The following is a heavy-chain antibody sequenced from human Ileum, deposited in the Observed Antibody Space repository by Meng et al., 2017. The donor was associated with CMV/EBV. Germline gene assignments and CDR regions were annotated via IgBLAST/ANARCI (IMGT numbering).Heavy chain of an antibody. CDR1: GFTVSSNY. D-gene: IGHD3-9*01. V-gene: IGHV3-53*01. CDR2: RYSGGDT. J-gene: IGHJ3*02. CDR3: ARVRRDATGYYLFAHRNDAFDI. Sequence: GGSLRLSCAVSGFTVSSNYMSWVRQAPGRGLECVSPRYSGGDTFYTDSVKGRFTISRDNSKNTLSLQMNSLRAEDTAVYYCARVRRDATGYYLFAHRNDAFDIWGQGTMVTVSS.